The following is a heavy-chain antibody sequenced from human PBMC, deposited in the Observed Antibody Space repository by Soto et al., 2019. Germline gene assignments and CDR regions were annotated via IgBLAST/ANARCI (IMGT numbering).Heavy chain of an antibody. CDR3: ARIPQIAVAGTRFGYFDL. Sequence: QVQLEESGGGVVQPGRSLRLSCAASGFTFSSYGMHWVRQAPGKGLEWVAVIWYDGSNKYYADSVKGRFTISRDNSKNTLYLQINSLGAEDTAVYYCARIPQIAVAGTRFGYFDLWGRGTLVAVSS. J-gene: IGHJ2*01. V-gene: IGHV3-33*01. CDR1: GFTFSSYG. CDR2: IWYDGSNK. D-gene: IGHD6-19*01.